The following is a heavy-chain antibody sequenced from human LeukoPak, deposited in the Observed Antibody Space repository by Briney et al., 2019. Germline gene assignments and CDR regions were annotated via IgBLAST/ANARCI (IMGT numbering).Heavy chain of an antibody. J-gene: IGHJ6*02. CDR2: ISAYNGDT. D-gene: IGHD3-3*01. CDR3: ARGTIFGVVSGPSYGMDV. V-gene: IGHV1-18*01. CDR1: GYIFGHNG. Sequence: ASVKVSCKTSGYIFGHNGISWVRQAPGQGPEWMGWISAYNGDTNYAQNFQGRVTLTRDTSTSTVYMELRSLRSDDTAVYYCARGTIFGVVSGPSYGMDVWGQGTTVTVSS.